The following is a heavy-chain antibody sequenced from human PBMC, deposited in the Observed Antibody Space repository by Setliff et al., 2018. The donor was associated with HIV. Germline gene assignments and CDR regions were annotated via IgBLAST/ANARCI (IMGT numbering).Heavy chain of an antibody. V-gene: IGHV4-39*01. CDR3: TRHLPVYYGSGVSYYFDY. CDR1: GGSISSSNYY. Sequence: SETLSLTCSVSGGSISSSNYYWGWIRQPPGKGLQWIGSISYSGSTNYNPPLKSRLSISVDTSKNQVSLKLTSVTAADTAVYYCTRHLPVYYGSGVSYYFDYWGQGTLVTVSS. D-gene: IGHD3-10*01. CDR2: ISYSGST. J-gene: IGHJ4*02.